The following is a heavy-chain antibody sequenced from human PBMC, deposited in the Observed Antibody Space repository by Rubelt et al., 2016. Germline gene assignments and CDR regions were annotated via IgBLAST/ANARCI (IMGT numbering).Heavy chain of an antibody. V-gene: IGHV3-23*04. CDR1: GFTLSTYA. CDR3: AVDYGDY. J-gene: IGHJ4*02. D-gene: IGHD4-17*01. Sequence: EVQLVESGGGLVKPGGSLRLSCAASGFTLSTYAMSWVRQAPGKGLEWVSTIIGSDGNTYYADSVKGRFTISGDSSKNTMYLQMNSLRAEDTAVYYCAVDYGDYWGQGTLVTVSS. CDR2: IIGSDGNT.